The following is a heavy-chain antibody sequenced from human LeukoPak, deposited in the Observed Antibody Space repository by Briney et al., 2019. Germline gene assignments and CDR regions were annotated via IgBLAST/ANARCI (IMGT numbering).Heavy chain of an antibody. CDR1: GFTFSSYA. D-gene: IGHD3-10*01. CDR2: ISGSGGST. J-gene: IGHJ4*02. CDR3: AKDKGYYGSGSYYYY. Sequence: GGSLRLSCAASGFTFSSYAMSWVRQAPGKGLEWVSAISGSGGSTYYADSVKGRFTISRDNSKNTLYLQMNSLRAEDTAVYYCAKDKGYYGSGSYYYYWGQGILVTVSS. V-gene: IGHV3-23*01.